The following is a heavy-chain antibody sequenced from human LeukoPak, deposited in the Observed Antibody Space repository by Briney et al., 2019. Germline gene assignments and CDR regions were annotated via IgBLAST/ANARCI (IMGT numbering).Heavy chain of an antibody. CDR1: GFTFSSYW. Sequence: GGSLRLSCAASGFTFSSYWMHWVRQAPGKGLVWVSRINSDGSSTSYADSVKGRFTISRDNAKNTLNLQMNSLRAEDTAVYYCARVEQLLTQTSYYYYGMDVWGQGTTVTVSS. J-gene: IGHJ6*02. D-gene: IGHD2-2*01. CDR2: INSDGSST. CDR3: ARVEQLLTQTSYYYYGMDV. V-gene: IGHV3-74*01.